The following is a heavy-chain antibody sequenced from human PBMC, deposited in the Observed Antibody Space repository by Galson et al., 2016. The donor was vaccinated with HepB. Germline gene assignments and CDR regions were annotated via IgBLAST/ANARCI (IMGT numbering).Heavy chain of an antibody. J-gene: IGHJ6*02. D-gene: IGHD3-10*01. CDR1: AYTFTTYA. CDR2: INTTTGNP. Sequence: SVKVSCKASAYTFTTYAINWVRQAPGQGLEWLGWINTTTGNPAYAQGFTGRFVFSLDTSVSTAYLQISSLKPADTAVYYCARLCFGELLYLDYNNAVDVWGQGTTVTVSS. CDR3: ARLCFGELLYLDYNNAVDV. V-gene: IGHV7-4-1*02.